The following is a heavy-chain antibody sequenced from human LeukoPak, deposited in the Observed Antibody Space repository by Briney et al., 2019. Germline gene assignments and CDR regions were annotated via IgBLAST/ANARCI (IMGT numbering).Heavy chain of an antibody. CDR1: GFTFNSYW. CDR2: IKQDGSEK. V-gene: IGHV3-7*03. J-gene: IGHJ6*02. D-gene: IGHD6-19*01. Sequence: GGSLRPSCAASGFTFNSYWMNWVRQAPGKGLEWVANIKQDGSEKYYVDSVKGRFTISRDNAKNSLYLQMNSLRAEDTAVYYCASKAVAVPDYYYYGMDVWGQGTTVTVSS. CDR3: ASKAVAVPDYYYYGMDV.